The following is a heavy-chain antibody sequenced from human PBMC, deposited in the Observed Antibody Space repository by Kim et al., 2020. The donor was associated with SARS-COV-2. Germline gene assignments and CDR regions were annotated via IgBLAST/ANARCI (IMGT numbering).Heavy chain of an antibody. Sequence: TNYTPSLKSRVTISVDTSKNQFSLKLSSVTAADTAVYYCARVSSSLLFDYWGQGTLVTVSS. J-gene: IGHJ4*02. V-gene: IGHV4-59*01. D-gene: IGHD6-6*01. CDR3: ARVSSSLLFDY. CDR2: T.